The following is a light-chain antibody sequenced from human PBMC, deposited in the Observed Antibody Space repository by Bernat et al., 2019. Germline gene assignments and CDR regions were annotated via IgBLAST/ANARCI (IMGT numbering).Light chain of an antibody. J-gene: IGKJ1*01. CDR2: QVS. V-gene: IGKV2-30*02. CDR3: LQGTQWPLT. CDR1: QSLVHIDVKTL. Sequence: LGQPASISRLPSQSLVHIDVKTLLNWFQQKPGQPPRRLIYQVSNRAYRVPERFIGSGAGTDFKLKISRLEAEDVGVYYGLQGTQWPLTFGRGTKMEIK.